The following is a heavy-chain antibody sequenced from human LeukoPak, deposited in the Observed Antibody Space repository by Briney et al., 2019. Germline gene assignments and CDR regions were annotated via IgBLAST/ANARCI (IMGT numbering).Heavy chain of an antibody. CDR3: ARGADPRNYDFWSGYSKPPGYYYYYYMDV. CDR2: IIPIFGTA. V-gene: IGHV1-69*13. J-gene: IGHJ6*03. D-gene: IGHD3-3*01. Sequence: GASVKVSCKASGGTFSSYAISWVRQAPGQGLEWMGGIIPIFGTANYAQKFQGRVTITADESTSTAYMELSSLRSEDTAVYYCARGADPRNYDFWSGYSKPPGYYYYYYMDVWGKGTTVTVSS. CDR1: GGTFSSYA.